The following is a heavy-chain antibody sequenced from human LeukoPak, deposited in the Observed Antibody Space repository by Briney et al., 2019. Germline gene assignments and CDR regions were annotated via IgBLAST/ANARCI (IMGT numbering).Heavy chain of an antibody. CDR3: ARVDYYYYGMDV. CDR1: GYTXTSYG. J-gene: IGHJ6*02. CDR2: ISAYNGNT. V-gene: IGHV1-18*01. Sequence: ASVKVSCKASGYTXTSYGISGVRQAPGQGLEWMGWISAYNGNTNYAQKLQGRVTMTTDTSTSTAYMELRSLRSDDTAVYYCARVDYYYYGMDVWGQGTTVTVSS.